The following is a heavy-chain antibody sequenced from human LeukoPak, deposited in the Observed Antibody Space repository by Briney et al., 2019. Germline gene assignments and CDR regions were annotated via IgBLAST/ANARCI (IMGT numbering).Heavy chain of an antibody. CDR2: VYYSGST. D-gene: IGHD6-13*01. Sequence: PSETLSLTCTVSGGSISSYYWSWTRQPPGKGLEWIGYVYYSGSTNYNPSLKSRVTISVDTSKNQFSLKLSSVTAADTAVYYCARGYSSSWSLYYYYMDVWGKGTTVTVSS. CDR1: GGSISSYY. CDR3: ARGYSSSWSLYYYYMDV. V-gene: IGHV4-59*01. J-gene: IGHJ6*03.